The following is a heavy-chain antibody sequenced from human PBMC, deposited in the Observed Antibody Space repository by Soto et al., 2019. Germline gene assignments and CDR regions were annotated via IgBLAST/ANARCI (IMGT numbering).Heavy chain of an antibody. CDR3: ARSITLAGDY. D-gene: IGHD1-20*01. CDR2: INAGNGNT. CDR1: GYTFTSYA. Sequence: QVQLVQSGAEVKKPGASVKVSCKASGYTFTSYAMHWVRQAPGQRLEWMGWINAGNGNTKYSQKFQGRVTITRDTSASTADMELSSLRSEDTAVYYCARSITLAGDYWGQGTRVTVSS. J-gene: IGHJ4*02. V-gene: IGHV1-3*01.